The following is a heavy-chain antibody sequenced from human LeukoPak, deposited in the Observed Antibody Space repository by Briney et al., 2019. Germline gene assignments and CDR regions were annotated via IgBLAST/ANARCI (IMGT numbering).Heavy chain of an antibody. V-gene: IGHV3-23*01. J-gene: IGHJ4*02. CDR2: ISGSGGST. CDR3: AKDLSGYSSSWYLFSGFDY. D-gene: IGHD6-13*01. Sequence: GGSLRLSCAASGFSFSASSMSWVRQAPGKGLEWVSAISGSGGSTYYADSVKGRFTISRDNSKNTLYLQMNSLRAEDTAVYYCAKDLSGYSSSWYLFSGFDYWGQGTLVTVSS. CDR1: GFSFSASS.